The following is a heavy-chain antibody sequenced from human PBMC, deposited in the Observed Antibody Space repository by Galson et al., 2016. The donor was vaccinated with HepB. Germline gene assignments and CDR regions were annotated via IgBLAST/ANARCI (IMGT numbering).Heavy chain of an antibody. CDR1: GDSITRTTFF. V-gene: IGHV4-39*01. CDR3: ARLTWEVLGWFDT. Sequence: SETLSLTCAVSGDSITRTTFFWGWLRQSPGKGLEWIGSISYSGLTNYNPSLQSRVTVSLDTSRNQISLDMTSMTAPDTAIYFCARLTWEVLGWFDTWGQGSLVTVSS. D-gene: IGHD1-26*01. J-gene: IGHJ5*02. CDR2: ISYSGLT.